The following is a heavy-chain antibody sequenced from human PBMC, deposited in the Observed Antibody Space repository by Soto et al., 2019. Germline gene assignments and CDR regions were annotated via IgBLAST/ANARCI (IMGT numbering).Heavy chain of an antibody. Sequence: GGSCRLSRPASGLTSRQYAVTWVCQAPGKGLEWVSTISGSGGSTYYADSVKGLFTISRDNSKNTLYLQMNSLRAEDTAVYYCAKDQGSSWYEIDYWGQGT. V-gene: IGHV3-23*01. D-gene: IGHD6-13*01. CDR1: GLTSRQYA. J-gene: IGHJ4*02. CDR2: ISGSGGST. CDR3: AKDQGSSWYEIDY.